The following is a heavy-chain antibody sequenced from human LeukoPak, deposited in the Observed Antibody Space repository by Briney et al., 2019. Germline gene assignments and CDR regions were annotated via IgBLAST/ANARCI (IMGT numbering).Heavy chain of an antibody. Sequence: ASVKVSCKASGGTFSSYAISWVRQAPGLGLEWMGRIIPIFGTANYAQKFQGRVTITTDESTSTAYMELSCLRSEDTAVYYCAREPYGGNPNFDYWGQGTLVTVSS. D-gene: IGHD4-23*01. J-gene: IGHJ4*02. CDR1: GGTFSSYA. CDR2: IIPIFGTA. CDR3: AREPYGGNPNFDY. V-gene: IGHV1-69*05.